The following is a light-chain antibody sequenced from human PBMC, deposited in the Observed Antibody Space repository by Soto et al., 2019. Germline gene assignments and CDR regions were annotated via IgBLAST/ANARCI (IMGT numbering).Light chain of an antibody. CDR1: QSVSSY. J-gene: IGKJ1*01. V-gene: IGKV3-11*01. Sequence: EIVMTQSPATLSVSPGERATLSCRASQSVSSYLAWYQQKPGQAPRLLIYDASNRATGIPDRFSGSGSGTDFTLTISRLEPEDFAVYYCQERTGWPPWTFGQGTKVDIK. CDR2: DAS. CDR3: QERTGWPPWT.